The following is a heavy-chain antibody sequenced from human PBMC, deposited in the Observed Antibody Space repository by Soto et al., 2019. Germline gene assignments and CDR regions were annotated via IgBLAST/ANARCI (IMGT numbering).Heavy chain of an antibody. CDR1: GFTFSSYG. J-gene: IGHJ3*02. Sequence: GGSLRLSCAASGFTFSSYGMHWVRQAPGKGLEWVAVISYDGSNKYYADSVKGRFTISRDNSKNTLYLQMNSLRAEDTAVYYCAKIGYCSGGSCYIDAFDIWGQGKMVTVSS. D-gene: IGHD2-15*01. CDR3: AKIGYCSGGSCYIDAFDI. CDR2: ISYDGSNK. V-gene: IGHV3-30*18.